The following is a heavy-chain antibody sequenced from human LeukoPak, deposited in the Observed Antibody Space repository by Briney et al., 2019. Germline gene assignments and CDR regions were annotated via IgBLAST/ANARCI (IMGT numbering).Heavy chain of an antibody. CDR1: GGSFSGYY. Sequence: KASETLSLTCAVYGGSFSGYYWSWIRQPPGKGLEWIGEINHSGSTNYNPSLKSRVTISVDTSKNQFSLKLSSVTAADTAVYYCVRKLGYCSSTSCFSNWLDPWGQGTLVTVSS. V-gene: IGHV4-34*01. J-gene: IGHJ5*02. CDR2: INHSGST. CDR3: VRKLGYCSSTSCFSNWLDP. D-gene: IGHD2-2*01.